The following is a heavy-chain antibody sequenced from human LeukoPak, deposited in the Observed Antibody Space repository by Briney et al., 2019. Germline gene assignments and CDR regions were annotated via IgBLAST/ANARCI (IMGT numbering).Heavy chain of an antibody. J-gene: IGHJ4*02. CDR2: IYSGGST. CDR3: ARALRGAFDY. V-gene: IGHV3-53*01. Sequence: YPGGSLRLSCAASGFTVSSNYMSWVRQAPGKGLEWVSVIYSGGSTYYADSVKGRFTISRDNSKNTLYLQMNSLRAEDTAVYYCARALRGAFDYWGQGTLVTVSS. CDR1: GFTVSSNY.